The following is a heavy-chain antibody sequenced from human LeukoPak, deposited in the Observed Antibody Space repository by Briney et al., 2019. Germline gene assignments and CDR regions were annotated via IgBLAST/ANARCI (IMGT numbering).Heavy chain of an antibody. CDR2: IYYIGST. J-gene: IGHJ4*02. Sequence: SETLSLTCTVSGGSISSYYWSWIRQHPGKGLEWIGYIYYIGSTYYNPSLKSRVTISVDTSKNQFSLKLSSVTDADTAVYYCARVSDAAMVFDYWGQGTRVTVSS. V-gene: IGHV4-59*06. D-gene: IGHD5-18*01. CDR1: GGSISSYY. CDR3: ARVSDAAMVFDY.